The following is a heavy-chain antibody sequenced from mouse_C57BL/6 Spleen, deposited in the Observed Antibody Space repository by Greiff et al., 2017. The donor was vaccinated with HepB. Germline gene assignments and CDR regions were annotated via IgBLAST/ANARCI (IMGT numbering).Heavy chain of an antibody. CDR1: GYAFSSSW. Sequence: VQLQQSGPELVKPGASVKISCKASGYAFSSSWMNWVKQRPGKGLEWIGRIYPGDGDTNYNGKFKGKATLTADKSSSTAYMQLSSLTSEDSAVYFWARSYDYDEDFDYWGQGTTLTVSS. V-gene: IGHV1-82*01. CDR2: IYPGDGDT. D-gene: IGHD2-4*01. CDR3: ARSYDYDEDFDY. J-gene: IGHJ2*01.